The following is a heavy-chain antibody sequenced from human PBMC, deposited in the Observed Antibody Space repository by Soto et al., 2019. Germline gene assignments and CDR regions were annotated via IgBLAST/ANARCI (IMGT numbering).Heavy chain of an antibody. J-gene: IGHJ4*02. V-gene: IGHV3-30*03. Sequence: QVQLVESGGGVVQPGRSLRLSCAASGFTFSSYGMHWVRQAPGKGLEWVAVISYDGSNKYYADSVKGRFTISRDNSKNTPYLQMNSLRAEDTAVYYCTLSGWYRYFDYWGQGTLVTVSS. D-gene: IGHD6-19*01. CDR3: TLSGWYRYFDY. CDR2: ISYDGSNK. CDR1: GFTFSSYG.